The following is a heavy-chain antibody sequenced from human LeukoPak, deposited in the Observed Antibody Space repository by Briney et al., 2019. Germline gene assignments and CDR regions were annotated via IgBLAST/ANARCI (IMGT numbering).Heavy chain of an antibody. CDR3: AREGDSSASDY. CDR2: IYYSGST. V-gene: IGHV4-59*01. Sequence: SETLSLTCTVSGGSISSYYWSWIRQPPGKGLEWAGYIYYSGSTNYNPSLKSRVTVSVDTSKNQFSLKLSSVTAADTAVYYCAREGDSSASDYWGQGTLVTVSS. J-gene: IGHJ4*02. CDR1: GGSISSYY. D-gene: IGHD3-22*01.